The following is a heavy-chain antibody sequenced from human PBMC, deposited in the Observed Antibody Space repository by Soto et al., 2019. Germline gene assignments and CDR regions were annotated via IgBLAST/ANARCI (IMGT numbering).Heavy chain of an antibody. D-gene: IGHD1-1*01. CDR1: GASISSYY. J-gene: IGHJ5*02. CDR2: VYYTGST. CDR3: AKNQGVELGQLATVDWFGP. V-gene: IGHV4-59*12. Sequence: PSGTLSLTCIVSGASISSYYWNWIRQPPGKGLEWLGYVYYTGSTKYNPSLQSRVTMSVDTSKNQLSLSAEDTAVYHCAKNQGVELGQLATVDWFGPWGQGAVVTVSS.